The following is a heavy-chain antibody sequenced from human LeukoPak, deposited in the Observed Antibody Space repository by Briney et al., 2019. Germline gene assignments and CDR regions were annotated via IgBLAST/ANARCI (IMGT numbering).Heavy chain of an antibody. D-gene: IGHD5-12*01. J-gene: IGHJ4*02. CDR1: GGTFSSYA. CDR3: ASVKYSGYDNFGY. Sequence: SVKVSCKASGGTFSSYAISWVRQAPGQGLEWMGRIIPILGIANYAQKFQGRVTITADKSTSTAYMELSSLRSEDTAVEYCASVKYSGYDNFGYWGQGPLVTVSS. CDR2: IIPILGIA. V-gene: IGHV1-69*04.